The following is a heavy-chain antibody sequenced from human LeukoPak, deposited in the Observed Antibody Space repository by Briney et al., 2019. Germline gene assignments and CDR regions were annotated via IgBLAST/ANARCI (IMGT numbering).Heavy chain of an antibody. V-gene: IGHV1-2*02. CDR1: GYTFTGYY. J-gene: IGHJ3*02. CDR2: INPNSGGT. CDR3: ARARGSSRAFDI. Sequence: ASVKVSCKASGYTFTGYYMHWVRQAPGQGLGWMGWINPNSGGTNYAQKFQGRVTMTRDTSISTAYMELSRLRSDDTAVYYCARARGSSRAFDIWGQGTMVTVSS.